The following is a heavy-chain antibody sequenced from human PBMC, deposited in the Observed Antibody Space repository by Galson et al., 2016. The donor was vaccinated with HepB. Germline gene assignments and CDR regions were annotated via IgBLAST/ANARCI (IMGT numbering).Heavy chain of an antibody. D-gene: IGHD5-12*01. CDR3: ARHAAKWLPLNAFDI. Sequence: SETLSLTCTVSGGSISSSSYYWGWIRQPPGKGLEWIGSIYYSGSTYYNPSLKSRVTISVDTSKNQFSLKLSSVTAADTAVYYGARHAAKWLPLNAFDIWGQGTMVTVSS. CDR1: GGSISSSSYY. V-gene: IGHV4-39*01. J-gene: IGHJ3*02. CDR2: IYYSGST.